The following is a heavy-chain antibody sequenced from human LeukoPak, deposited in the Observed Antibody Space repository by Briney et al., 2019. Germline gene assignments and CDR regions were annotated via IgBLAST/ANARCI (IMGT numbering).Heavy chain of an antibody. Sequence: GESRKISCKGSGYSFTTYWIGWVRQLPGKGREWMGIIYPGDSDTRYSPSFQGQVTISADKSIPTAYLQWSSRKAPDTAMYYGARRPTTLPFDYWGQGTLVTVSS. D-gene: IGHD5-12*01. J-gene: IGHJ4*02. V-gene: IGHV5-51*01. CDR2: IYPGDSDT. CDR3: ARRPTTLPFDY. CDR1: GYSFTTYW.